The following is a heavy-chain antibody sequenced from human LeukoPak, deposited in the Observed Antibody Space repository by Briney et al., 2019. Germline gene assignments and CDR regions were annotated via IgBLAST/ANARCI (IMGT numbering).Heavy chain of an antibody. D-gene: IGHD6-13*01. Sequence: SETLSLTCAVYGGSFSGYYWSWIRQPAGKGLEWIGEINHSGSTNYNPSLKSRVTISVDTSKNQFSLQLSSVTAADTAVYYCASTSGGGSSGYPFDYWGPGTLVTVSS. CDR1: GGSFSGYY. CDR3: ASTSGGGSSGYPFDY. J-gene: IGHJ4*02. CDR2: INHSGST. V-gene: IGHV4-34*01.